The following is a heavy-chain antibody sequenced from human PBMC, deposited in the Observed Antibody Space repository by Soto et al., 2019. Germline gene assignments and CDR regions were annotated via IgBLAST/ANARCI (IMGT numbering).Heavy chain of an antibody. J-gene: IGHJ4*02. Sequence: EVQLVESGGGLVQPGGSLRLSCAASGFTFSNYSMNWVRQAPGKGLEWVSCIGTSSTIYYADSVKGRFTISRDNAKNSLYLQMNSLRDEDTAVYYCARVSRWDDNNFDWGQGTLVTVSS. CDR1: GFTFSNYS. CDR2: IGTSSTI. V-gene: IGHV3-48*02. D-gene: IGHD1-1*01. CDR3: ARVSRWDDNNFD.